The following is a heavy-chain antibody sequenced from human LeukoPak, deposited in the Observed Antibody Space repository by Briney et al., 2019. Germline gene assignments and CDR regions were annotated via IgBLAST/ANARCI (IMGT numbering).Heavy chain of an antibody. CDR3: ASMYGSGSNYFDY. Sequence: GGSLRLSCAASGFTFSSHWMTWVRQAPGKGLEWVANIRYDGSDKYYVDSVKGRFTISRDNAKNSLYLQMNSLRAEDTAVYYCASMYGSGSNYFDYWGQGTLVTVSS. J-gene: IGHJ4*02. V-gene: IGHV3-7*01. D-gene: IGHD3-10*01. CDR1: GFTFSSHW. CDR2: IRYDGSDK.